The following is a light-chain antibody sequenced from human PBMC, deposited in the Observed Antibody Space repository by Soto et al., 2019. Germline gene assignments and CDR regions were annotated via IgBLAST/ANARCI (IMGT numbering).Light chain of an antibody. CDR3: QQYSSMLS. CDR2: DAS. J-gene: IGKJ4*01. CDR1: QSISSW. V-gene: IGKV1-5*01. Sequence: DIQMTQSPSTLSASVGDRVTITCRASQSISSWLAWYQQKPGKAPKLLIYDASSLESGVPSRFSGSGSGTEFTLTTSSLQPDDFATYYCQQYSSMLSFGGGTEVDLK.